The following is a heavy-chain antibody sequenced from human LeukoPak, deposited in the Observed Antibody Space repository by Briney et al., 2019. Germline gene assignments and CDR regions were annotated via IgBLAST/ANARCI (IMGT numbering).Heavy chain of an antibody. J-gene: IGHJ4*02. V-gene: IGHV4-39*07. D-gene: IGHD1-20*01. Sequence: SETLSLTCTVSGASISSSSYSWDWIRQPPGKGLEWIGTIYYSGSTYYNPSLKSRVTISVDMSKNQFSLKLSSVTAADTAVYYCARVGGIDNYYFDYWGQGTLVTVSS. CDR3: ARVGGIDNYYFDY. CDR2: IYYSGST. CDR1: GASISSSSYS.